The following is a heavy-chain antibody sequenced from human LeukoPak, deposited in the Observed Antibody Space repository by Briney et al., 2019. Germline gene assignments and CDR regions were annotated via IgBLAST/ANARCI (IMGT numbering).Heavy chain of an antibody. Sequence: GGSLRLSCAASGFTFSSYWMHWVRQAPGKGLVWVSRINSDGSSTSYADSVKGRFTISRDNAKNTLYPQMNSLRAEDTAVYYCARVSFGVESDAFDIWGQGTMVTVSS. CDR3: ARVSFGVESDAFDI. V-gene: IGHV3-74*01. CDR1: GFTFSSYW. J-gene: IGHJ3*02. CDR2: INSDGSST. D-gene: IGHD3-3*01.